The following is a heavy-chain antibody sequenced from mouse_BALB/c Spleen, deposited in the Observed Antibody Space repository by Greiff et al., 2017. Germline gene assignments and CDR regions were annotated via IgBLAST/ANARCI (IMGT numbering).Heavy chain of an antibody. V-gene: IGHV5-6-5*01. J-gene: IGHJ4*01. CDR2: ISSGGST. CDR3: ARGRDGNSYYYAMDY. D-gene: IGHD2-1*01. CDR1: GFTFSSYA. Sequence: EVQLVESGGGLVKPGGSLKLSCAASGFTFSSYAMSWVRQTPEKRLEWVASISSGGSTYYPDSVKGRFTISRDNARNILYLQMSSLRSEDTAMYYCARGRDGNSYYYAMDYWGQGTSVTVSS.